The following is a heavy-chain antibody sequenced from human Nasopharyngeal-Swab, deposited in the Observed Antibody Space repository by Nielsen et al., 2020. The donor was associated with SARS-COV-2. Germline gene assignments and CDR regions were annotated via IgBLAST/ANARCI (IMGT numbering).Heavy chain of an antibody. D-gene: IGHD3-3*01. J-gene: IGHJ4*02. CDR3: ASFWSGYYTPDY. CDR2: ISYDGSNK. Sequence: GGSLRLSCAASGFTFSSYAMHWVRQAPGKGLEWVAVISYDGSNKYYADSVKGRFTISRDNSKNTLYLQMNSLRTEDTAVYYCASFWSGYYTPDYWGQGTLVTVSS. V-gene: IGHV3-30*04. CDR1: GFTFSSYA.